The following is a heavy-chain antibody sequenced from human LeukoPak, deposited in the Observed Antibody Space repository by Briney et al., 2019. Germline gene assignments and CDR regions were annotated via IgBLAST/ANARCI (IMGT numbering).Heavy chain of an antibody. CDR1: GGSISTYY. J-gene: IGHJ4*02. Sequence: SETLSLTCTVSGGSISTYYWSWIRQPPGKGLEWIGYIYYSGSTNYNPSLKSRVTTSVDTSKNQFSLKLSSVTAADTAVYYCARDTGTVVDYWGQGTLVTVSS. CDR3: ARDTGTVVDY. CDR2: IYYSGST. V-gene: IGHV4-59*01. D-gene: IGHD4-23*01.